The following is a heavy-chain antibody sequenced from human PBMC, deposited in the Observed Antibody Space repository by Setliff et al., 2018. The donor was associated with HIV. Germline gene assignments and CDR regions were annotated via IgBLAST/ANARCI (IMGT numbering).Heavy chain of an antibody. D-gene: IGHD3-22*01. Sequence: SETLSLTCTVSGGSINSGNNYWSWIRQHPGKGLEWIGFIYYSGTTYYNPSLKSRVTISVDTSKNQFSLKLNSVTAADTAVYYCARYDMPSSDSSGYYYDSWGRGTLVTSPQ. CDR2: IYYSGTT. CDR3: ARYDMPSSDSSGYYYDS. CDR1: GGSINSGNNY. V-gene: IGHV4-31*03. J-gene: IGHJ5*01.